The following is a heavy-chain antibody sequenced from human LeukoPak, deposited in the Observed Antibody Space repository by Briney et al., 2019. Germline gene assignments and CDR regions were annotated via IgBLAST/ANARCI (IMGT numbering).Heavy chain of an antibody. V-gene: IGHV3-53*01. J-gene: IGHJ6*03. CDR2: IYSGGST. CDR3: ARENYYYDSSGYYYIYYIDV. D-gene: IGHD3-22*01. CDR1: EFTVSSNY. Sequence: GGSLRLSCAASEFTVSSNYMSWVRQAPGKGLEWVSVIYSGGSTYYADSVKGRFTISRDNSKNTPYLQMNSLRAEDTAVYYCARENYYYDSSGYYYIYYIDVWGKGTTVTVSS.